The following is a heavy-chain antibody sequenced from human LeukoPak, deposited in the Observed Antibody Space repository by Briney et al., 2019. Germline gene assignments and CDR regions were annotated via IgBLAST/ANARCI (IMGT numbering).Heavy chain of an antibody. J-gene: IGHJ3*02. D-gene: IGHD3-22*01. CDR1: GFTFSSYS. CDR3: ARAATYYYDSGGYYPYAFDI. V-gene: IGHV3-48*02. CDR2: ISSSSSTI. Sequence: GGSLRLSCAPSGFTFSSYSMNWVRQAPGKGLEWVSYISSSSSTIYYADSVKGRFTISRDNAKNSLYLQLNSLRDEDTAVYYCARAATYYYDSGGYYPYAFDIWGQGTMVTVSS.